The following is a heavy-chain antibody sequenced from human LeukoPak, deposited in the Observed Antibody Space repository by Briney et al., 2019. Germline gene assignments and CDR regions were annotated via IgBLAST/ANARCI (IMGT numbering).Heavy chain of an antibody. Sequence: PGRSLRLSCVASGFTFDDYAMHWVRQAPGKGLEWVSGISWNSGTIGYADSVKRRFTISRDNAKNSLYLQMDSLRTEDTAFYYCGKGDSSGYQPPDYWGQGTLVTVSS. CDR2: ISWNSGTI. CDR1: GFTFDDYA. V-gene: IGHV3-9*01. CDR3: GKGDSSGYQPPDY. J-gene: IGHJ4*02. D-gene: IGHD3-22*01.